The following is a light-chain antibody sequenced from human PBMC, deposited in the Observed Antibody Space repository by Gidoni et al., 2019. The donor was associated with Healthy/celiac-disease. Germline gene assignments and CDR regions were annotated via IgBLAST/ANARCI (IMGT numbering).Light chain of an antibody. CDR1: QSGSSSY. Sequence: EIVLTQSPGTLSLSPGERATLSCRASQSGSSSYLAWYQQKPGQATRLRIYGASSRATGIPDRFSGSGSGTDFTLTISRLEPEDFAVDYCQQYGSSPTWTFGQGTKVEIK. CDR2: GAS. J-gene: IGKJ1*01. CDR3: QQYGSSPTWT. V-gene: IGKV3-20*01.